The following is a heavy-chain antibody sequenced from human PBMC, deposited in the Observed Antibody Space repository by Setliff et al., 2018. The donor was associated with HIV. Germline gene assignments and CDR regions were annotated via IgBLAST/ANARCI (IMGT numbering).Heavy chain of an antibody. D-gene: IGHD6-19*01. CDR1: SA. V-gene: IGHV3-73*01. CDR2: IRSKANSYAT. CDR3: TRHEYWVAGSSLGFDY. J-gene: IGHJ4*02. Sequence: SAMHWVRQASGKGLEWVGRIRSKANSYATTYAASVKGRFTISRDDSKNTAYLQTNSLKVEDTAVYYCTRHEYWVAGSSLGFDYWGQGTLVTVSS.